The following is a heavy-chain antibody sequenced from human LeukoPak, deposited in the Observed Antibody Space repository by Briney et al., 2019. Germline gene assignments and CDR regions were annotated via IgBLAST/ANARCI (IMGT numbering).Heavy chain of an antibody. D-gene: IGHD6-19*01. J-gene: IGHJ6*03. CDR2: INTNTGNP. CDR1: GYTFTSYA. CDR3: ARSIAVAGTYYYYYMDV. Sequence: ASVKVSCKASGYTFTSYAMNWVRQAPGQGLEWMGWINTNTGNPTYAQGFTGRFVFSLDTSVSTAYLQISSLKAEDTAVYYCARSIAVAGTYYYYYMDVWGKGTTVTVSS. V-gene: IGHV7-4-1*02.